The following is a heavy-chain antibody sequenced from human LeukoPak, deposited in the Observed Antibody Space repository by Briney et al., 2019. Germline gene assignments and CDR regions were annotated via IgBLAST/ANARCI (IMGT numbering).Heavy chain of an antibody. CDR2: IKQDGSEK. Sequence: PGGSLRLSCAASGFTFSNYAMSWVRQAPGKGLEWVANIKQDGSEKYYVDSVKGRFTISRDNAKNSLYLQMNSLRAEDTAVYYCARPSYYYDSSGSVSGAFDIWGQGTMVTVSS. CDR3: ARPSYYYDSSGSVSGAFDI. CDR1: GFTFSNYA. V-gene: IGHV3-7*04. D-gene: IGHD3-22*01. J-gene: IGHJ3*02.